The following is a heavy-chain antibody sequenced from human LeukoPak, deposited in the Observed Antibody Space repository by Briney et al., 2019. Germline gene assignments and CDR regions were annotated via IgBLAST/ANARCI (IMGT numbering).Heavy chain of an antibody. CDR3: ARGRIAAAGTYYYYYMDV. D-gene: IGHD6-13*01. CDR1: GFTFSSYS. Sequence: GGSLRLSCAASGFTFSSYSMNWVRQAPGKGLEWVTSISSSSSYIYYADSVKGRFTISRDNAKNSLYLQMNSLRAEDTAVYYCARGRIAAAGTYYYYYMDVWGKGTTVTVSS. CDR2: ISSSSSYI. V-gene: IGHV3-21*01. J-gene: IGHJ6*03.